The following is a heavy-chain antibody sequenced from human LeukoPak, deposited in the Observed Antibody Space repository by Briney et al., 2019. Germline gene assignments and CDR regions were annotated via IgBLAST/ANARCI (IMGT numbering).Heavy chain of an antibody. CDR2: INHSGST. Sequence: GSLRLSCAASGFTVSSNYMSWVRQPPGKGLEWIGEINHSGSTNYNPSLKSRVTISVDTSKNQFSLKLSSVTAADTAVYYCARVTAVPYWGQGTLVTVSS. J-gene: IGHJ4*02. CDR3: ARVTAVPY. CDR1: GFTVSSNY. V-gene: IGHV4-34*08. D-gene: IGHD2-21*02.